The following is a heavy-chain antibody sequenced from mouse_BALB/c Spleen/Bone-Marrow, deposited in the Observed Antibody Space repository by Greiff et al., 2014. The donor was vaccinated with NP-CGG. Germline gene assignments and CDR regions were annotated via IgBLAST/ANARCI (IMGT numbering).Heavy chain of an antibody. CDR3: ARDYYGSRYYFDY. Sequence: QVQLKQSGAELVRPGSSVKISCKASGYAFSSYWMNWVKQRPGQGLEWIGQIYPGDGDTNYNGKFKGKATLTADKSSSTAYMQLSSLTSEDSAVYFCARDYYGSRYYFDYWDQGTTLTVSS. V-gene: IGHV1-80*01. CDR2: IYPGDGDT. J-gene: IGHJ2*01. CDR1: GYAFSSYW. D-gene: IGHD1-1*01.